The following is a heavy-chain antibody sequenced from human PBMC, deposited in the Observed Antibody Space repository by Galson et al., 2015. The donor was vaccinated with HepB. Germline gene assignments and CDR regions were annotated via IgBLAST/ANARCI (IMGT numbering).Heavy chain of an antibody. CDR2: INPENGIT. CDR3: ARVLVD. CDR1: GYRFMKYG. V-gene: IGHV1-18*01. D-gene: IGHD3-9*01. J-gene: IGHJ4*02. Sequence: SVKVSCKASGYRFMKYGIGWVRQAPGQGLEWMGSINPENGITTHAEKFQDRLALTSDTSTNTAYLELWSLTSGDTAIYYCARVLVDWGQGTLVVVSS.